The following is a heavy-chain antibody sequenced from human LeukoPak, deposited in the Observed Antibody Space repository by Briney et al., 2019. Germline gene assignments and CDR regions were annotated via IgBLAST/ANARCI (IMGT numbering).Heavy chain of an antibody. CDR3: ARALWDKYRWLAPYYYYYYMDV. V-gene: IGHV3-7*01. J-gene: IGHJ6*03. D-gene: IGHD6-19*01. CDR1: GFTFSSYW. Sequence: GGSLRLSCAASGFTFSSYWMSWVRQAPGKGLEWVANIKQDGSEKYYVDSVKGRFTISRDNAKNSLYLQMNSLRAEDTAVYYCARALWDKYRWLAPYYYYYYMDVWGKGTTVTVSS. CDR2: IKQDGSEK.